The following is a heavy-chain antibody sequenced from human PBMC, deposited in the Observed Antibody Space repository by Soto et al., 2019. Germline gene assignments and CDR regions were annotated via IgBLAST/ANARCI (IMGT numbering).Heavy chain of an antibody. D-gene: IGHD1-26*01. J-gene: IGHJ5*02. CDR3: AREMELTRDLQWFEP. CDR2: LIPIFGTA. V-gene: IGHV1-69*13. CDR1: GGTFSSYP. Sequence: GSSVKFSCKASGGTFSSYPISWVRLHPGEWLEWMGGLIPIFGTANYARKFQRRVTITADESTSTAYMELSSPRSEDTAVYYCAREMELTRDLQWFEPWGQGTLDTVSS.